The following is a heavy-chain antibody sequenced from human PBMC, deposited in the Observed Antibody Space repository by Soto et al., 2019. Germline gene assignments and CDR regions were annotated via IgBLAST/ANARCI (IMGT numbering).Heavy chain of an antibody. J-gene: IGHJ3*02. CDR3: GKNRRGIPPRKLAHHIDI. CDR1: GYRFTSYL. V-gene: IGHV5-51*01. Sequence: GESLKISCKGSGYRFTSYLIAWARQLPGKGLEWMGIIYPGDSDTRYSPSFECQVTISGDKSIRTAYLQWSSLKASDTAMYYCGKNRRGIPPRKLAHHIDIWGQGTMVTVSS. CDR2: IYPGDSDT. D-gene: IGHD6-13*01.